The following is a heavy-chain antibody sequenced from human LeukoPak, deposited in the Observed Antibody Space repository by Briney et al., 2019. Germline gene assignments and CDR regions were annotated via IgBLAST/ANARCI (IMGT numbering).Heavy chain of an antibody. CDR1: GFTFSSYA. Sequence: GGSLRVSCAASGFTFSSYAMSWVRQAPGKGLEWVSAISGSGGSTYYEDSVKGRFTISRDNSKNTLYLQMNSLRAEDTAVYYCAKGRAAGREGYYFDYWGQGTLVTVSS. J-gene: IGHJ4*02. CDR2: ISGSGGST. V-gene: IGHV3-23*01. D-gene: IGHD6-13*01. CDR3: AKGRAAGREGYYFDY.